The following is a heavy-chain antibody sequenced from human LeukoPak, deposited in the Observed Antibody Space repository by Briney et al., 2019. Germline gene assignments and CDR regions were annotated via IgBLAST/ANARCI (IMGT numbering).Heavy chain of an antibody. CDR3: ARGTGIAAAVTSLFQY. Sequence: ASVKVSCKASGYTFTSYYIHWVRQAPGQGLEWMGVINPSGGTTSYSQKFRGSVTMTRDTSTSTVYMELSSLRSEDTAVYYCARGTGIAAAVTSLFQYWGQGTLVTVSS. D-gene: IGHD6-13*01. CDR2: INPSGGTT. J-gene: IGHJ1*01. CDR1: GYTFTSYY. V-gene: IGHV1-46*01.